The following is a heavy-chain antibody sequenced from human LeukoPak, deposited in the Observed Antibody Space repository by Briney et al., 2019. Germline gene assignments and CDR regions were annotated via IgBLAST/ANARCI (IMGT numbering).Heavy chain of an antibody. CDR3: VSFYETY. CDR1: GNYW. CDR2: INSDGSWT. J-gene: IGHJ4*02. D-gene: IGHD2/OR15-2a*01. Sequence: GGSLRHSCAASGNYWMHWVRQAPGKGLVWVSHINSDGSWTSYADSVKGRFTISKDNAKNTVYLQMNSLRAEDTAVYYCVSFYETYWGRGTLVTVSS. V-gene: IGHV3-74*01.